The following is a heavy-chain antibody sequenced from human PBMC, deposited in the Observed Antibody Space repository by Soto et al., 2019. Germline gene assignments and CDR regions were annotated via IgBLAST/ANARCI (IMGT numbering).Heavy chain of an antibody. CDR3: ARAEGSHGFDS. J-gene: IGHJ4*02. V-gene: IGHV1-18*04. CDR1: GYTFTNYG. CDR2: VSGYNGNT. Sequence: QVHLVQSGAEVKKPGASVRVSCKASGYTFTNYGISWVRQAPGQGLEWMGWVSGYNGNTNYAQKLRGRVTMTTDTSTSTAYMELTTLRSDDTAVYDCARAEGSHGFDSWGQGTLVTVSS. D-gene: IGHD6-19*01.